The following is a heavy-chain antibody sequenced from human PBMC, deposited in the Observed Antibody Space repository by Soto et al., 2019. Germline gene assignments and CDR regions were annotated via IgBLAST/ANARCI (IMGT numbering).Heavy chain of an antibody. J-gene: IGHJ4*02. D-gene: IGHD3-3*01. CDR1: GFTLSSYA. CDR3: ERDPGHDGNEYYTFDS. CDR2: ISCAGTST. V-gene: IGHV3-30-3*01. Sequence: QVQLVESGGGVVQPGRSLRLSCAASGFTLSSYAMHWVRQAPGMGLEWVAVISCAGTSTYYADSVRGRFTISRDNSKDTVYLAMNSLRTEDTAVYHCERDPGHDGNEYYTFDSWGPGTLVTVSS.